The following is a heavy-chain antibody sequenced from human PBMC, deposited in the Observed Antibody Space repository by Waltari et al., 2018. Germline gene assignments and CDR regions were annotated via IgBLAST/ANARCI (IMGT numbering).Heavy chain of an antibody. D-gene: IGHD3-10*01. V-gene: IGHV1-3*03. CDR2: INAGNGNT. CDR1: GYTFTSYA. J-gene: IGHJ4*02. Sequence: QVQLVQSGAEVKKPGASVKVSCKASGYTFTSYAMHWVRQAPGQRLEWMGWINAGNGNTKYSQEFQGRVTITRDTSASTAYMELSSLRSEDMAVYYCARDHYGSGSYLYDYWGQGTLVTVSS. CDR3: ARDHYGSGSYLYDY.